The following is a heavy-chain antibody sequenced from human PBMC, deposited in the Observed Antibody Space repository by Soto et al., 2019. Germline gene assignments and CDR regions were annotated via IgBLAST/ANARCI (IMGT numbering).Heavy chain of an antibody. CDR3: AREISGGGTLNWFDH. Sequence: QVQLVQSAAEVKKPGASVKVSCKASGYNFSDYYIHWVRQAPGQGLEWLGWVSPKSGGTNYAQKFKGRVTMTRDTSSNTVYMDLSGLKSDDTAVFYCAREISGGGTLNWFDHWCQGTLVTVSS. V-gene: IGHV1-2*02. CDR2: VSPKSGGT. J-gene: IGHJ5*02. CDR1: GYNFSDYY. D-gene: IGHD2-8*02.